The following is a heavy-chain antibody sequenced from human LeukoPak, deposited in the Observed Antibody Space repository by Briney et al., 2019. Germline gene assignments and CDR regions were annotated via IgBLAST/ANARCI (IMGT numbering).Heavy chain of an antibody. CDR1: GFTFSSYG. CDR2: IRYDGSNK. D-gene: IGHD1-26*01. Sequence: GGSLRLSCAASGFTFSSYGMHWVRQAPGKGLEWVAFIRYDGSNKYYADSVKGRFTISRDNSKNTLYLQMNSLRAEDTAVYYCANRYVYSGSSENDYWGQGTLVTVSS. V-gene: IGHV3-30*02. J-gene: IGHJ4*02. CDR3: ANRYVYSGSSENDY.